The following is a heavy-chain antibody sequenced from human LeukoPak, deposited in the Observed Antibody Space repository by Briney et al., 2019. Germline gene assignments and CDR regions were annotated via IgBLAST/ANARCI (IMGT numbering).Heavy chain of an antibody. D-gene: IGHD2-8*01. J-gene: IGHJ6*02. V-gene: IGHV3-30-3*01. CDR2: ISNDGSDK. CDR3: ARVRIGVCTRPTRYYYYGLDI. CDR1: GFTFSTYA. Sequence: GGSLRLSCAASGFTFSTYAMHWVRQAPGKGLEWVAVISNDGSDKYYADSVKGRFTISTDNSKNTLYVQMNSLRAEDTAVYYCARVRIGVCTRPTRYYYYGLDIWGQGTTVTVSS.